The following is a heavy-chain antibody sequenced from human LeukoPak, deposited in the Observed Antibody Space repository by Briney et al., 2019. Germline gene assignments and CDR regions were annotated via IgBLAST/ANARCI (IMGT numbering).Heavy chain of an antibody. CDR2: ISGSGGSTNSAKSGSGGST. CDR1: GFTFSSYA. CDR3: AKGRVWFDY. J-gene: IGHJ4*02. D-gene: IGHD6-13*01. Sequence: WGSLRLSCVTSGFTFSSYAMSWVRQAPGKGLEWVSSISGSGGSTNSAKSGSGGSTYYADSVKGRFTISRDNYKNTLYLQMNSLRAEDTAVYYCAKGRVWFDYWGQGTLVTVSS. V-gene: IGHV3-23*01.